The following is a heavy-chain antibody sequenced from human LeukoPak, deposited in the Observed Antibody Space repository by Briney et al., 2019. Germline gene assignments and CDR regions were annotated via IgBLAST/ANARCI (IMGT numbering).Heavy chain of an antibody. CDR1: GFTFSDYD. CDR3: ARVAKERVGGVYYFDY. V-gene: IGHV3-13*01. D-gene: IGHD1-1*01. J-gene: IGHJ4*02. CDR2: IGTAGDT. Sequence: GWSLRLSCAASGFTFSDYDMHWVRQATGKGLDWVSAIGTAGDTYYTGSVKGRFTISRENAKNSLYLQMNSLRAGDTAVYYCARVAKERVGGVYYFDYWGQGTLVTVSS.